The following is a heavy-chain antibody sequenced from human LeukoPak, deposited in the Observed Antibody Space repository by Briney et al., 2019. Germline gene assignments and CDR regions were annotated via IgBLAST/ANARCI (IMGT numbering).Heavy chain of an antibody. D-gene: IGHD4-11*01. CDR1: GGSISSYY. J-gene: IGHJ2*01. CDR2: IYYSGTT. CDR3: ARWVYSNYDPYWYFDL. V-gene: IGHV4-59*01. Sequence: PSETLSLTCTVSGGSISSYYWSWIRQPPGKGLEYIGYIYYSGTTNYNPSLKSRVTMSVDTSKNQFSLKLSSVTAADTAVYYCARWVYSNYDPYWYFDLWGRGTLVTVSS.